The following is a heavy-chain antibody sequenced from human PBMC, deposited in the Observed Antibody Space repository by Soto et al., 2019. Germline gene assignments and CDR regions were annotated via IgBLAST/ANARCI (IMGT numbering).Heavy chain of an antibody. J-gene: IGHJ5*02. Sequence: PSETLSLTCTVSGGSISSSSYYWGWIRQPPGKGLEWIGSIYYSGSTYYNPSLKSRVTISVDTSKNQFSLKLSSVTAADTAVYYCARSFYGEYSVFISWFDPWGQGTLVTVSS. CDR1: GGSISSSSYY. CDR3: ARSFYGEYSVFISWFDP. V-gene: IGHV4-39*01. CDR2: IYYSGST. D-gene: IGHD4-17*01.